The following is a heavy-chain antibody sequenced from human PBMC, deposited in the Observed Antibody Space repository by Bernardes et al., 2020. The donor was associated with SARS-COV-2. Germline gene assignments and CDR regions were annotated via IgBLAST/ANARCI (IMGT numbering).Heavy chain of an antibody. CDR2: ISSSSSYI. Sequence: GGSLRLSCAASGFTFSSYSMNWVRQAPGKGLEWVSSISSSSSYIYYADSVKGRFTISRDNTKTGKPTYAQGFTGRFVFSLDTSVSTAYLQISSLKAEDTAVYYCARDNDGGSGRMGYWGQGTLVTVSS. D-gene: IGHD2-21*01. J-gene: IGHJ4*02. CDR3: SVSTAYLQISSLKAEDTAVYYCARDNDGGSGRMGY. V-gene: IGHV3-21*01. CDR1: GFTFSSYS.